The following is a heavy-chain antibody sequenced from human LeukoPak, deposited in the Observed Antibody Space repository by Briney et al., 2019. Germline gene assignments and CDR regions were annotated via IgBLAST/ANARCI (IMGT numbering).Heavy chain of an antibody. V-gene: IGHV1-18*01. J-gene: IGHJ6*03. CDR3: ARGLYKRRIYYYMDV. CDR2: ISAYNGNT. Sequence: GASVTVSCKASGYTFSSYGISWVRQAPGQGLEWMGWISAYNGNTNYAQKLQGRVTMTTDTSTSTAYMELRSLRSDDTAVYYCARGLYKRRIYYYMDVWGKGTTVTVSS. D-gene: IGHD4/OR15-4a*01. CDR1: GYTFSSYG.